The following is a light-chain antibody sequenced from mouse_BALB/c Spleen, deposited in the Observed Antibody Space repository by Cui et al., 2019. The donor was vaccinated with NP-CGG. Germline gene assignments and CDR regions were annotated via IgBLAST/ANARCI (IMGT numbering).Light chain of an antibody. CDR3: ALWYSNHWV. J-gene: IGLJ1*01. V-gene: IGLV1*01. CDR1: TGAVTISNY. CDR2: GTN. Sequence: QAVVTQESALTTSPGETVTLTCRSSTGAVTISNYANCGQEKPDHLFTGLIGGTNNRAPGVPARFSGSLIGDKAALTSTGAQTEDEALYFCALWYSNHWVFGGGTKLTVL.